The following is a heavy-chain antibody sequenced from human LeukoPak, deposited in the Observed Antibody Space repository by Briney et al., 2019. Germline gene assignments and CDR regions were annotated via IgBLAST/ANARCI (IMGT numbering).Heavy chain of an antibody. J-gene: IGHJ3*02. V-gene: IGHV4-4*07. Sequence: PSETLSLTCSVSGGSISGYYWSWIRQPAGKELEWIGRIFNSENTNYNPSLKSRITMSVDTPKNQFSLKLSSVTAANTAVYYCARGPVTARSNAFDIWGQGTMVTVSS. CDR1: GGSISGYY. CDR2: IFNSENT. D-gene: IGHD6-6*01. CDR3: ARGPVTARSNAFDI.